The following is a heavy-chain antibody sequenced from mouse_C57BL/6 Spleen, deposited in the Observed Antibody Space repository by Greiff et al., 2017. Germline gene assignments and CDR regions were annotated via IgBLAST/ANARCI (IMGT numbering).Heavy chain of an antibody. CDR1: GFTFSDYY. CDR3: ARRVGTYYGNYVYAMDY. V-gene: IGHV5-12*01. J-gene: IGHJ4*01. CDR2: ISNGGGST. Sequence: EVKLMESGGGLVQPGGSLKLSCAASGFTFSDYYMYWVRQTPEKRLEWVAYISNGGGSTYYPDTVKGRFTISRDNAKNTLYLQMSRLKSEDTAMYYCARRVGTYYGNYVYAMDYWGQGTSVTVSS. D-gene: IGHD2-10*01.